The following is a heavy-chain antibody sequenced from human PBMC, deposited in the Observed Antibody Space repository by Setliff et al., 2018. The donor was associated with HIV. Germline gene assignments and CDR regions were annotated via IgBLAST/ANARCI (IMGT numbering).Heavy chain of an antibody. CDR3: ARADRSDFRERFKWFDP. Sequence: SETLSLTCTVSGGSISSGSYYWSWIRQPAGKGLEWIGRIYTSGSTNCNPSLKSRVTISIDMSKNQFSLKLSYVTAADTAVYYCARADRSDFRERFKWFDPWGQGTLVTVFS. CDR1: GGSISSGSYY. J-gene: IGHJ5*02. V-gene: IGHV4-61*02. D-gene: IGHD3-22*01. CDR2: IYTSGST.